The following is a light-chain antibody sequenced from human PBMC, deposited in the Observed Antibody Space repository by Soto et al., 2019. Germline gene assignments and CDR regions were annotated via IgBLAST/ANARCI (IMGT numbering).Light chain of an antibody. CDR2: GAP. J-gene: IGKJ1*01. Sequence: EIVLTQSPVTLSLSPGERATLSCRASQSVSSSYLAWYKQKPGQAPRLPIYGAPSRATGIPDRFSGSGSGTEFTLTISSLEPEDFEVYYCQQRSNWPPTFGQGTKVDIK. CDR1: QSVSSSY. CDR3: QQRSNWPPT. V-gene: IGKV3D-20*02.